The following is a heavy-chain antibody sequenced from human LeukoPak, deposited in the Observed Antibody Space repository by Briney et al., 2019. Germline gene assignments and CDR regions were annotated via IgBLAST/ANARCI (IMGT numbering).Heavy chain of an antibody. CDR1: GGTFISYA. CDR2: IIPIFGTA. Sequence: ASVKVSCKASGGTFISYAISWVRQAPGQGLEWMGGIIPIFGTANYAQKFQGRVTITTDESTSTAYIELSSLRCEDTAVYYCARPVSNSPRPAPMDVWGKGTTVTVSS. J-gene: IGHJ6*04. CDR3: ARPVSNSPRPAPMDV. D-gene: IGHD4-11*01. V-gene: IGHV1-69*05.